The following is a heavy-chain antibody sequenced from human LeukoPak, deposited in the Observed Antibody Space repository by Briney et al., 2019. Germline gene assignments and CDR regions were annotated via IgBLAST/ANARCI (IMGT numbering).Heavy chain of an antibody. D-gene: IGHD5-18*01. CDR1: GFTVSNNY. Sequence: GGSLRLSCAASGFTVSNNYMNWVRQAPGKGLEWVSVIYSGGSTYYADSVKGRFTISRHNSNNTLYLQMNSLRDEDTAVYYCARETKYGGYSYGFLDYWGQGTPVTVSS. CDR3: ARETKYGGYSYGFLDY. J-gene: IGHJ4*02. CDR2: IYSGGST. V-gene: IGHV3-53*04.